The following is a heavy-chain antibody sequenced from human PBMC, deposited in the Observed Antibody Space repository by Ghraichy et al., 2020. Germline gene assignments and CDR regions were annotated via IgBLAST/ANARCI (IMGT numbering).Heavy chain of an antibody. CDR1: GFTFSGYW. Sequence: GEYLNISCAASGFTFSGYWMSWVRQAPGKGLEWVANIKEDGSEQYYVDSVKGRFTISRDNAKNSLYLQMNSLRVDDTAVYYCAREEIWGQGTLVTVSS. D-gene: IGHD5-24*01. V-gene: IGHV3-7*03. CDR2: IKEDGSEQ. J-gene: IGHJ4*02. CDR3: AREEI.